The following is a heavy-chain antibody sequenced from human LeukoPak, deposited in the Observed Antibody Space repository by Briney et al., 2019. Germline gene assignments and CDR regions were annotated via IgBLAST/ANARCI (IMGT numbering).Heavy chain of an antibody. CDR2: ISGSGGST. Sequence: GGSLRLSCAASGFTFSSYAMSWVRQAPGKGLEWVSAISGSGGSTYYADSVKGRFTISRDNSKNTLYPQMNSLRAEDTAVYYCAKGRGKPSDAFDIWGQGTMVTVSS. V-gene: IGHV3-23*01. J-gene: IGHJ3*02. CDR1: GFTFSSYA. CDR3: AKGRGKPSDAFDI. D-gene: IGHD3-16*01.